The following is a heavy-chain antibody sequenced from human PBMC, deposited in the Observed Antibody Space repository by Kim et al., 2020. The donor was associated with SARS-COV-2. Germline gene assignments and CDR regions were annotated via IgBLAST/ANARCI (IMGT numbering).Heavy chain of an antibody. J-gene: IGHJ4*02. CDR3: AKINTDSGYDRYYFDY. Sequence: GGSLRLSCAASGFTFSSYAMSWVRQAPGKGLEWVSAISGSGGSTYYADSVKGRFTISRDNSKNTLYLQMNSLRAEDTAVYYCAKINTDSGYDRYYFDYWGQGTLVTVSS. V-gene: IGHV3-23*01. CDR2: ISGSGGST. D-gene: IGHD5-12*01. CDR1: GFTFSSYA.